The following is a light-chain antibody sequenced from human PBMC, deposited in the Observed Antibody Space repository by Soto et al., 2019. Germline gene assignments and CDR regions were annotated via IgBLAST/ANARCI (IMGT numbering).Light chain of an antibody. Sequence: EIVLTQSPGTLSLSPGERATLSCRASQSVSSSYLDWYQQKPGQAPRLLIYVASSRATGIPDRFSGSGSGTYFTLTISRREPEDVAVYYCQQYGSSRTFGQGTKVEIK. CDR2: VAS. V-gene: IGKV3-20*01. J-gene: IGKJ1*01. CDR3: QQYGSSRT. CDR1: QSVSSSY.